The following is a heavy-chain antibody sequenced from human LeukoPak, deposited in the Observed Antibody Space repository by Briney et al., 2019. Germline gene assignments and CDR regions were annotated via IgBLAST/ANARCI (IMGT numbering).Heavy chain of an antibody. Sequence: PSETLSLTWTVSGGSISSHYWSWIRQPPGKGLEWIGYIYYSGSTNYNPSLKSRVTISVDTSKNQFSLKLSSVTAADTAVYYCARLRTGLHYYYYYYMDVWGKGTTVTVSS. CDR1: GGSISSHY. V-gene: IGHV4-59*11. CDR2: IYYSGST. J-gene: IGHJ6*03. CDR3: ARLRTGLHYYYYYYMDV. D-gene: IGHD3/OR15-3a*01.